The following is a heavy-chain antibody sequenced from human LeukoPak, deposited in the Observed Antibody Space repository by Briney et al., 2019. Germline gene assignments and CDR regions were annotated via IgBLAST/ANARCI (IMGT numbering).Heavy chain of an antibody. V-gene: IGHV3-23*01. CDR2: ISVSGDST. CDR3: AKGGDRDSYKRYFDY. Sequence: GGSLRLSCAASGFAFSNSAMSWVRQAPGKGLQWVSGISVSGDSTYYADSVKGRFTISGDSSKNTLYLHMNSLRAEDTAVYYCAKGGDRDSYKRYFDYWGQGTLVTVSS. J-gene: IGHJ4*02. D-gene: IGHD2-21*01. CDR1: GFAFSNSA.